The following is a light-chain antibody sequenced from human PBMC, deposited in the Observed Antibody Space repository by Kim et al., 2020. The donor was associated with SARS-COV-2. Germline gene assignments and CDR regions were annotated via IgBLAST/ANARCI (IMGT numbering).Light chain of an antibody. CDR1: QSISTN. CDR3: QQSNSTPLT. CDR2: AAS. V-gene: IGKV1-39*01. Sequence: ASVGDRVTITCRASQSISTNLNWYQQKSGKAPKLLIYAASSVQGGVPSRFSGSGSGTDFTLTISSLQPEDSATYYCQQSNSTPLTFGGGTKVDIK. J-gene: IGKJ4*01.